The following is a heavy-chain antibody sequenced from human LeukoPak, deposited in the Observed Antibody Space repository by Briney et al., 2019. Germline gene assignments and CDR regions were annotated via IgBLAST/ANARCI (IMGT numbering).Heavy chain of an antibody. CDR2: IYPGDSDT. CDR1: GYSFTSYW. J-gene: IGHJ4*02. Sequence: GESLKISCKGSGYSFTSYWIGWVRQMPGKGLEWMGNIYPGDSDTRYSPSFQGQVTISADKSISTAYLQWSSLKASDTAMYYCARGGPDDFWSGYTVPIWGQGTLVPVSS. CDR3: ARGGPDDFWSGYTVPI. D-gene: IGHD3-3*01. V-gene: IGHV5-51*01.